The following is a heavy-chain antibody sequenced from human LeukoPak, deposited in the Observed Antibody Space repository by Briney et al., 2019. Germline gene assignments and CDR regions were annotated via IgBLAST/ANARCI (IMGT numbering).Heavy chain of an antibody. V-gene: IGHV4-59*08. CDR1: GASIRSYY. J-gene: IGHJ4*02. D-gene: IGHD3-22*01. CDR3: ARSYDTNNRQRFDY. Sequence: SETLSPTCTVSGASIRSYYWSWIRPPPGKGREWIAYMYYSETPNYNPSLKSRVSMSGDTSRNQFSLKLNSVTAADTAVYYCARSYDTNNRQRFDYWGQGILVTVSP. CDR2: MYYSETP.